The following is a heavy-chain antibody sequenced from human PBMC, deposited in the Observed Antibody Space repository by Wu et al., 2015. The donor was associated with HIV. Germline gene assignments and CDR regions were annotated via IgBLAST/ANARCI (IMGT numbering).Heavy chain of an antibody. J-gene: IGHJ5*02. CDR3: ARELMVRGVISYRFDP. D-gene: IGHD3-10*01. CDR1: GYTFTGYY. V-gene: IGHV1-2*02. Sequence: QVQLVQSGAEVKKPGASVKVSCKASGYTFTGYYMHWVRQAPGQGLEWMGWINPNSGGTNYAQKFQGRVTMTRDTSISTAYMELSRLRSDDTAVYYCARELMVRGVISYRFDPWGQGTLVTVSS. CDR2: INPNSGGT.